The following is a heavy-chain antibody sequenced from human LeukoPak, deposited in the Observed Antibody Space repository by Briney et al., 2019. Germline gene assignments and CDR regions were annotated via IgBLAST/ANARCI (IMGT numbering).Heavy chain of an antibody. J-gene: IGHJ4*02. Sequence: GGSLRLSCTASVFTFGDYAMSWVPQAPGRGLEWVGFIRSKDYGGTTEYAASVKGRFTISRDDSTSIAYLQMNSLKTEDTAVYYCTSAGSSWDRAFDYWGQGTLVTDSS. CDR2: IRSKDYGGTT. D-gene: IGHD6-13*01. CDR3: TSAGSSWDRAFDY. CDR1: VFTFGDYA. V-gene: IGHV3-49*04.